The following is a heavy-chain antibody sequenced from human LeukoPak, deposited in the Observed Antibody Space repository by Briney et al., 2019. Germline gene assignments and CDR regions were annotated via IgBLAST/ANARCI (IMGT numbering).Heavy chain of an antibody. V-gene: IGHV1-2*02. Sequence: ASVKVSCKASGYTFTGYYMHWVRQAPGQGLEWMGWINPNSGGTNYAQKFQGRVTMTRDTSISTAYMELSRLRSDDTAVYYCARGGGYYGSGSYYNGVFDYWGQGTLVTVSS. CDR1: GYTFTGYY. J-gene: IGHJ4*02. CDR2: INPNSGGT. CDR3: ARGGGYYGSGSYYNGVFDY. D-gene: IGHD3-10*01.